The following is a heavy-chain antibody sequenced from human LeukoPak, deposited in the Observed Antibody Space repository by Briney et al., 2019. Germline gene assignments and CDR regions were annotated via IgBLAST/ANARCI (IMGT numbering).Heavy chain of an antibody. CDR3: ARLPRSCTGGSCYFMLDY. Sequence: SETLSLTCAVYGGSFSGYYWSWIRQPPGKGLEWIGEINHSGSTNYNPSLTSRVTISVDTSKNHFSLKLSSVTAADTAVYYCARLPRSCTGGSCYFMLDYWGQGTLVTVSS. J-gene: IGHJ4*02. V-gene: IGHV4-34*01. CDR2: INHSGST. D-gene: IGHD2-15*01. CDR1: GGSFSGYY.